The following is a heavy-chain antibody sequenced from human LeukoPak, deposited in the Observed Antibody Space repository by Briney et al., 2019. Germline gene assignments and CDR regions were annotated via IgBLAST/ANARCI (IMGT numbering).Heavy chain of an antibody. Sequence: GGSLRLSCAASGFTFSSSAMIWVRQAPGKGLEWVSGISGSGGNTYYADSVKGRFTISRDNSKNALYLQMNSLRAVDTAVYYCAKATQTDFCGQGTLVTVSS. CDR2: ISGSGGNT. CDR3: AKATQTDF. J-gene: IGHJ4*02. CDR1: GFTFSSSA. V-gene: IGHV3-23*01.